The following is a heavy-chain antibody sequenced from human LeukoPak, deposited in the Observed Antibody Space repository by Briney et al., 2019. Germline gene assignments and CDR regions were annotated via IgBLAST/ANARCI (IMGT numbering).Heavy chain of an antibody. CDR1: GFPFDDYW. CDR3: ARPPRDSYYSPFDY. CDR2: IKKDGSET. Sequence: PGGSLRLSCETSGFPFDDYWMSWVRQAPGKGLEWVATIKKDGSETFYVDSVKGRLTISRDNIKNSLYLQMNSLRAEDTAVYYCARPPRDSYYSPFDYWGQGTLVTVSS. V-gene: IGHV3-7*01. J-gene: IGHJ4*02. D-gene: IGHD3-10*01.